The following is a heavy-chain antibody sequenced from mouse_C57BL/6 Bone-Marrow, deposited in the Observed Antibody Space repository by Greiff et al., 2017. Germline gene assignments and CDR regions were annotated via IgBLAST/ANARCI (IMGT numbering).Heavy chain of an antibody. CDR2: IDPENGDT. Sequence: EVHLVESGAELVRPGASVKLSCTASGFNIKDDYMHWVKQRPEQGLEWIGWIDPENGDTEYASKFQGKATITADTSSNTAYLQLSSLTSEDTAVYYCKGYAMDYWGQGTSVTVSS. J-gene: IGHJ4*01. CDR1: GFNIKDDY. CDR3: KGYAMDY. V-gene: IGHV14-4*01.